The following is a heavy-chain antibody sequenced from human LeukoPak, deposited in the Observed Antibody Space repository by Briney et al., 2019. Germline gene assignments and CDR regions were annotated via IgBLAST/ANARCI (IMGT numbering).Heavy chain of an antibody. CDR3: ARDGDDYYDSSGYYYFDY. D-gene: IGHD3-22*01. Sequence: GGSLRLSCAASAFTFSHYGMHWVRQAPGKGLEWVSSISSSSSYIYYADSVKGRFTISRDNAKNSLYLQMNSLRAEDTAVYYCARDGDDYYDSSGYYYFDYWGQGTLVTVSS. CDR1: AFTFSHYG. J-gene: IGHJ4*02. V-gene: IGHV3-21*01. CDR2: ISSSSSYI.